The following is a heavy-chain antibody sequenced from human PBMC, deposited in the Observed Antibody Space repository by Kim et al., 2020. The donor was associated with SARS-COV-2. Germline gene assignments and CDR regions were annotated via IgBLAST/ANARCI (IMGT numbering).Heavy chain of an antibody. D-gene: IGHD2-2*01. Sequence: SETLSLTCAVSGGSISSGGYSWSWIRQPPGKGLEWIGYIYHSGSTYYNPSLKSRVTISVDRSKNQFSLKLSSVTAADTAVYYCASLIVVVPARSEYFQHWGQGTLVTVSS. J-gene: IGHJ1*01. V-gene: IGHV4-30-2*01. CDR2: IYHSGST. CDR3: ASLIVVVPARSEYFQH. CDR1: GGSISSGGYS.